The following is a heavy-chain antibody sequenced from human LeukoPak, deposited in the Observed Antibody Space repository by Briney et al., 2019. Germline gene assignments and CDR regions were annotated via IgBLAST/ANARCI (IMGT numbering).Heavy chain of an antibody. CDR3: ARDGMYNYDSRGYLS. V-gene: IGHV1-69*04. Sequence: SVKVSCKASGGTFSSYAISWVRQAPGQVLEWMGRIIPILGIANYAQKFQGRVTITADKSTSTAYMELSSLRSEDTAVYYCARDGMYNYDSRGYLSWGQGTLVTVSS. CDR1: GGTFSSYA. J-gene: IGHJ5*02. CDR2: IIPILGIA. D-gene: IGHD3-22*01.